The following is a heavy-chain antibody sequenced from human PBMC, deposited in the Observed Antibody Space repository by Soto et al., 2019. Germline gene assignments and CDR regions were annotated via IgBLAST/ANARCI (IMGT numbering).Heavy chain of an antibody. Sequence: ASVKVSCKASGYTFTGYYMHWVRQAPGQGLEWMGWINPNSGGTNYAQKFQGRVTMTRDTSISTAYMELSRLRSDDTAVYYCARDAADGAADDTFDYWGQGTLVTVSS. CDR1: GYTFTGYY. CDR3: ARDAADGAADDTFDY. V-gene: IGHV1-2*02. D-gene: IGHD6-13*01. J-gene: IGHJ4*02. CDR2: INPNSGGT.